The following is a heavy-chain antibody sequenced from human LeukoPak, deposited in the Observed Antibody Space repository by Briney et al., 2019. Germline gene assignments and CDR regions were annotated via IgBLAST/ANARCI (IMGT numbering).Heavy chain of an antibody. CDR3: ARSSGRMFDY. V-gene: IGHV4-34*01. J-gene: IGHJ4*02. D-gene: IGHD6-19*01. Sequence: SETLSLTCAVYGGSFSGYYWSWIRQPPGKGLEWIGEINHSGSTNYNPSLKSRVTISVDTSKNQFSLKLSSATAADTAVYYCARSSGRMFDYWGQGTLVTVSS. CDR2: INHSGST. CDR1: GGSFSGYY.